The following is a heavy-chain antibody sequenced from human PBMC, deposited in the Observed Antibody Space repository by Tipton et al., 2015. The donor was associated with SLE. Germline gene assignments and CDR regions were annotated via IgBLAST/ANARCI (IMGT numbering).Heavy chain of an antibody. CDR3: AKDRIGHFDY. CDR2: ISSSSSYI. Sequence: SLRLSCAASGFTFSSYSMNWVRQAPGKGLEWVSSISSSSSYIYYADSVKGRFTISRDNSKNTLYLQMNSLRAEDTAVYYCAKDRIGHFDYWGQGTLVTVSS. CDR1: GFTFSSYS. D-gene: IGHD2-15*01. V-gene: IGHV3-21*04. J-gene: IGHJ4*02.